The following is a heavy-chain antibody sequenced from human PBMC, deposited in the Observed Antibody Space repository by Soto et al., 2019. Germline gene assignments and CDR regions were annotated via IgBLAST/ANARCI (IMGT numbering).Heavy chain of an antibody. D-gene: IGHD4-17*01. J-gene: IGHJ4*02. V-gene: IGHV4-31*03. Sequence: QVQLQESGPGLVKPSQTLSLTCTVSGGSISSGGYYWSWLRQHPGKGLEWMGYIYYSGSTYYNPSLKSRVTTSVDTSKNQFSLKLSSATAADTAVYYCARSPEATVTAFDYWGQGTLVTVSS. CDR2: IYYSGST. CDR1: GGSISSGGYY. CDR3: ARSPEATVTAFDY.